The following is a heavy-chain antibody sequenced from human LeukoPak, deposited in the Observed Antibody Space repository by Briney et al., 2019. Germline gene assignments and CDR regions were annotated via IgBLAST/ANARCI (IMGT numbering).Heavy chain of an antibody. D-gene: IGHD1-26*01. V-gene: IGHV3-74*03. CDR2: IDSDGSST. Sequence: QPGGSLRLSCAASGFTFSSYWMYWVRQAPGKGLVCVSRIDSDGSSTTYADSVKGRFTISRDNAKNTLYLQMNSLRAEDTAVYYCASIVGASGGWGKGTLVTVSS. CDR3: ASIVGASGG. J-gene: IGHJ4*02. CDR1: GFTFSSYW.